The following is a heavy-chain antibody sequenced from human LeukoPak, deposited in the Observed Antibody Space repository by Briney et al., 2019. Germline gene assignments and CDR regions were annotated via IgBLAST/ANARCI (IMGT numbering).Heavy chain of an antibody. D-gene: IGHD6-13*01. CDR3: TKDLGPQQLAPLDY. Sequence: PGGSLRLSCAASGFTFSNYDMSWVRQAPGKGLEWVSGVSDSGGSTYYADSVKGRFTTSRDNSKNTLYLQMNSLRAEDTALYYCTKDLGPQQLAPLDYWGQGTLVTVSS. CDR2: VSDSGGST. J-gene: IGHJ4*02. CDR1: GFTFSNYD. V-gene: IGHV3-23*01.